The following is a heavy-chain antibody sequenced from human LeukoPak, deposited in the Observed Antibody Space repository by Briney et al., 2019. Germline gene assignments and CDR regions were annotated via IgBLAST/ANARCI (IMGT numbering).Heavy chain of an antibody. D-gene: IGHD3-22*01. Sequence: SETLSLTCTVSGGSISSYYWSWIRQPPGKGLEWIGYIYYSGSTNYNPSLKSRVTISVDTSKNQFSLKLSSVTAADTAVYYCARMAVGVVVVITSSDAFDIWGQGTMVTVSS. J-gene: IGHJ3*02. V-gene: IGHV4-59*08. CDR1: GGSISSYY. CDR3: ARMAVGVVVVITSSDAFDI. CDR2: IYYSGST.